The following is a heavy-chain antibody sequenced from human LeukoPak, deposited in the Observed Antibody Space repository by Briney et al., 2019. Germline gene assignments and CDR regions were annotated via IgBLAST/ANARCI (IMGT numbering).Heavy chain of an antibody. D-gene: IGHD2-15*01. CDR1: GDSISSRSYY. V-gene: IGHV4-39*07. CDR2: ICCRGST. Sequence: PSETLSLTCTVSGDSISSRSYYWDWLRQPPGGGLEWMGSICCRGSTYDNPSLKSRVTISIDTSKNQFSLKLSSVTAADTAVYYCARGRWWFAGRPPHYMDVWSKGTTVTVSS. J-gene: IGHJ6*03. CDR3: ARGRWWFAGRPPHYMDV.